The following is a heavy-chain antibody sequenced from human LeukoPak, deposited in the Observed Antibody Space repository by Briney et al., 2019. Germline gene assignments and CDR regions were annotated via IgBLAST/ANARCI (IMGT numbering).Heavy chain of an antibody. CDR3: ARAGKRSSYYYYYYMDV. CDR1: GYTFTSYD. J-gene: IGHJ6*03. Sequence: ASVKVSCKASGYTFTSYDINWVRQATGQGLEWMGWMNPNSGNTGYAQKFQGRVTITRNTSISTAYMELSSLRSEDTAVYYCARAGKRSSYYYYYYMDVWGKGTTVTVSS. CDR2: MNPNSGNT. V-gene: IGHV1-8*03. D-gene: IGHD3-10*01.